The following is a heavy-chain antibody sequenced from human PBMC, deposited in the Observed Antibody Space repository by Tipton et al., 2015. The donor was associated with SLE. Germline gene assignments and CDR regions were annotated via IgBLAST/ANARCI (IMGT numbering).Heavy chain of an antibody. V-gene: IGHV3-23*01. D-gene: IGHD1-26*01. J-gene: IGHJ5*01. CDR3: AKGRVAGSYYANTVS. Sequence: GSLRLSCTASGFTFSNYAMTWVRQAPGKGLEWVSSMRGSRSPHYADSVKGRFTISRDNSRNTRYLQMNSLRVEDTALYYCAKGRVAGSYYANTVSWGQGTLLTVSS. CDR2: MRGSRSP. CDR1: GFTFSNYA.